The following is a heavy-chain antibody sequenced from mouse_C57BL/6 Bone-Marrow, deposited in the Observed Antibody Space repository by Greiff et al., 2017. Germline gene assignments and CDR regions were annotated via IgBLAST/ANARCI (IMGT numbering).Heavy chain of an antibody. V-gene: IGHV1-50*01. D-gene: IGHD1-1*01. Sequence: QVQLQQPGAELVKPGASVKLSCKASGYTFTSYWMQWVKQRPGQGLEWLGEIDPSDSYTNYNQKFKGKATLTVDTSSSSAYMQLSGLTSEDSAIYYCATTVVFAYWGQGTTLTVSA. CDR1: GYTFTSYW. CDR2: IDPSDSYT. CDR3: ATTVVFAY. J-gene: IGHJ2*01.